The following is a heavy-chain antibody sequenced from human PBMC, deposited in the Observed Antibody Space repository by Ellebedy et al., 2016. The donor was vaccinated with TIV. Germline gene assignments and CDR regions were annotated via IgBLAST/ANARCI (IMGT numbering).Heavy chain of an antibody. CDR3: ARVSLPSKGLPITDWYFDL. Sequence: PGGSLRLSCAASGFTFSSYGMHWVRQAPGKGLEWVAVIWYDGSNKYYADSVKGRFTISRDNSKNTLYLQMNSLRAEDTAVYYCARVSLPSKGLPITDWYFDLWGRGTLVTVSS. J-gene: IGHJ2*01. V-gene: IGHV3-33*01. CDR1: GFTFSSYG. D-gene: IGHD1-14*01. CDR2: IWYDGSNK.